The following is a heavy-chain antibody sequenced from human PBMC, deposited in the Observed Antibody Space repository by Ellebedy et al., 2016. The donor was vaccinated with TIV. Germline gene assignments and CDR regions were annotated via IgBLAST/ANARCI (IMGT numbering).Heavy chain of an antibody. Sequence: ASVKVSXXASGYTFTGYYMHWVRQAPGQGLEWMGWINPNSGGTNYAQKFQGRVTMTRDTSISTAYTELSRLRSDDTAVYYCARDRSGFDAFDIWGQGTMVTVSS. CDR3: ARDRSGFDAFDI. CDR1: GYTFTGYY. D-gene: IGHD6-19*01. J-gene: IGHJ3*02. V-gene: IGHV1-2*02. CDR2: INPNSGGT.